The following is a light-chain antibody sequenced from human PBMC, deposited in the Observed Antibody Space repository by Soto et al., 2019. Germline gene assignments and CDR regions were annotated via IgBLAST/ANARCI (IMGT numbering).Light chain of an antibody. CDR3: QQYGSSPPMHT. J-gene: IGKJ2*01. CDR1: QSVDSRY. V-gene: IGKV3-20*01. CDR2: ATS. Sequence: EIVVTQSPDTLSLSPGETATLSCRATQSVDSRYLAWYQQQPGQAPRLLIYATSSRATRIPDRFSGSGSGTDYKLNISRLEPEDFSVYYCQQYGSSPPMHTFGQGTKLEVK.